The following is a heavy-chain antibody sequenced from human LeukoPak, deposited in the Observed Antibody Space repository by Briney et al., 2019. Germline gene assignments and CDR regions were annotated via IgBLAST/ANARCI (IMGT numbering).Heavy chain of an antibody. Sequence: ASVKVSCKASGYTFTSYDINWVRQATGQGLEWMGWMNPNSGNTGYAQKFQGRVTMTRNTSISTAYMELSSLRSEDTAVYYCARDLGSGGAFDYWGQGTLVTVSS. CDR2: MNPNSGNT. V-gene: IGHV1-8*01. J-gene: IGHJ4*02. CDR3: ARDLGSGGAFDY. CDR1: GYTFTSYD. D-gene: IGHD3-10*01.